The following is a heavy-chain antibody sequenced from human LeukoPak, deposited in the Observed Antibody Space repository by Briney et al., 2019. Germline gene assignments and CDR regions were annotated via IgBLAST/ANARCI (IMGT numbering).Heavy chain of an antibody. CDR3: ARGPHSSSWYEPLDY. Sequence: GRTLTLTCAVSGCTISSYAMHWVRQAPGKGLEWVVDISYDGSNKYYADSVKGRFTISRDNSKNTLYLQMNSLRSEDTAVYYCARGPHSSSWYEPLDYWGQGTLVTVSS. V-gene: IGHV3-30*04. J-gene: IGHJ4*02. CDR2: ISYDGSNK. D-gene: IGHD6-13*01. CDR1: GCTISSYA.